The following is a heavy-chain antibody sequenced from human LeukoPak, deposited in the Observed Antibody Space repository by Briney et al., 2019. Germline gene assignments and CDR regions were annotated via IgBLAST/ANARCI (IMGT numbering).Heavy chain of an antibody. CDR2: INHSGST. CDR1: GGSFSGYY. CDR3: ARVTGPIAVAGTNWFDP. J-gene: IGHJ5*02. D-gene: IGHD6-19*01. Sequence: PSETLSLTCAVYGGSFSGYYWSWIRQPPGKGLEWIGEINHSGSTNYNPSLKSRVTISVDTYKNQFSLKLSSVTAVDTAVYYCARVTGPIAVAGTNWFDPWGQGTLVTVSS. V-gene: IGHV4-34*01.